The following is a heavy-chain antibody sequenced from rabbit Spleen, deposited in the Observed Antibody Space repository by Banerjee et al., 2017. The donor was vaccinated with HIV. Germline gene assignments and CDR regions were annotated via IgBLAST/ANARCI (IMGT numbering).Heavy chain of an antibody. V-gene: IGHV1S40*01. Sequence: QSLEESGGDLVKPGASLTLTCTASGVSFSTTDYMCWVRQAPGKGLEWIACIEGGSSTFSYFANWAKGRFTISKTSSTTVTLQMTTLTAADTATYFCARDSGSSFSSYGMDLWAQGPWSPS. CDR3: ARDSGSSFSSYGMDL. D-gene: IGHD8-1*01. CDR2: IEGGSSTFS. CDR1: GVSFSTTDY. J-gene: IGHJ6*01.